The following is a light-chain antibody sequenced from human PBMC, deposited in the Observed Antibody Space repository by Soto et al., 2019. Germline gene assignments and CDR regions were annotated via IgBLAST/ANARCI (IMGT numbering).Light chain of an antibody. CDR3: SSYTSSSTPYVL. J-gene: IGLJ2*01. Sequence: QSVLTQPASVSGSPGQSVTISCTGISSDGGDYNYVSWYQQHPGKAPKLMIYDVSNRPSGVSNRFSGSKSGNTASLTISGLQAEDEAEYYCSSYTSSSTPYVLFGGGTKLTVL. CDR2: DVS. V-gene: IGLV2-14*01. CDR1: SSDGGDYNY.